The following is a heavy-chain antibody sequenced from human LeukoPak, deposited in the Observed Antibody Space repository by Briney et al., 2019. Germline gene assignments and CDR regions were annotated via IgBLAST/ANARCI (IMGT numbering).Heavy chain of an antibody. Sequence: ASVKVSCKASGYTFAAYYMYWVRQAPGQGLEWMGWIRPNSGGTNYTQKFQGRVTMTRDTSISTAYMELSRLRSDDTAVYYCARDLPGSLTEFDYWGQGTLVTVSS. CDR3: ARDLPGSLTEFDY. CDR2: IRPNSGGT. V-gene: IGHV1-2*02. D-gene: IGHD3-10*01. CDR1: GYTFAAYY. J-gene: IGHJ4*02.